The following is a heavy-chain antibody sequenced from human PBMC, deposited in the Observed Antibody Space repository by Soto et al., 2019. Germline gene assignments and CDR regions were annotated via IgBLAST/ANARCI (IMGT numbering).Heavy chain of an antibody. V-gene: IGHV3-23*01. CDR2: ISGSGGNT. Sequence: EVQLLESGGGLVQPGGSLRLSCAASEFTFSSYAMSWVRQAPGKGLECVSTISGSGGNTYYADSVRGRFTISRDNSKNTLYLHINSLRAEDTAVYYCAKGRAPSGWYPPYYYGMDVWGQGTTVTVSS. D-gene: IGHD6-19*01. CDR1: EFTFSSYA. J-gene: IGHJ6*02. CDR3: AKGRAPSGWYPPYYYGMDV.